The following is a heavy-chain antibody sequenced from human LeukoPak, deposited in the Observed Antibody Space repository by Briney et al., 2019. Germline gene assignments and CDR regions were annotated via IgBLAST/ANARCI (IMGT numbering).Heavy chain of an antibody. CDR3: ARGRCSTTSCYGYNWFDP. Sequence: GGSLRLSCAASGFTFPTYAMKWIRQAPGKGLEWLSYISGSDNTEYYTDSVKGRFTISRDNAKNSLYLQMNSLRAEDTAVYYWARGRCSTTSCYGYNWFDPWGQGTLVTVSS. J-gene: IGHJ5*02. V-gene: IGHV3-48*04. D-gene: IGHD2-2*01. CDR2: ISGSDNTE. CDR1: GFTFPTYA.